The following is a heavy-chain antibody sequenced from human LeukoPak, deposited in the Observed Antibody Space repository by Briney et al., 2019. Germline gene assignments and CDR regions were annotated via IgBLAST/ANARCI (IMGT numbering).Heavy chain of an antibody. CDR3: ARDGYHYYGSGTYFGYYYMDV. CDR1: GFTFSSYE. D-gene: IGHD3-10*01. CDR2: ISGSGSAI. Sequence: GGSLRLSCAASGFTFSSYEMNWVRQAPGKGVEWVSYISGSGSAIYYADSVKGRFTISRDNAKNSLYLQMNSLRAEDTAVYYCARDGYHYYGSGTYFGYYYMDVWGKGPRSPSP. J-gene: IGHJ6*03. V-gene: IGHV3-48*03.